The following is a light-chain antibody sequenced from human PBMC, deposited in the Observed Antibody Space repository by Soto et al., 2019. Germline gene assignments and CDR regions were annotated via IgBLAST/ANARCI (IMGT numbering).Light chain of an antibody. V-gene: IGKV3-11*01. CDR1: QSVCSS. CDR3: QQRSNWPPEVT. Sequence: EIVLTQSPDTLSLSPGERATLSCRASQSVCSSLAWYQQKPGQAPRLLIYDASNRATGIPARFSGSGSGTDFTLTISSLEPEDFAVYYWQQRSNWPPEVTFGPGTKVDIK. CDR2: DAS. J-gene: IGKJ3*01.